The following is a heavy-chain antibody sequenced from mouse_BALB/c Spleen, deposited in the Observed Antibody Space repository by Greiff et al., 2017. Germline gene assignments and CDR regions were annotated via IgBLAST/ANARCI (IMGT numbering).Heavy chain of an antibody. CDR2: ISSGSSTI. J-gene: IGHJ2*01. Sequence: EVKLVESGGGLVQPGGSRKLSCAASGFTFSSFGMHWVRQAPEKGLEWVAYISSGSSTIYYADTVKGRFTISRDNPKNTLFLQMTSLRSEDTAMYYCARGERGRRGYFDYWGQGTTLTVSS. CDR1: GFTFSSFG. D-gene: IGHD4-1*01. CDR3: ARGERGRRGYFDY. V-gene: IGHV5-17*02.